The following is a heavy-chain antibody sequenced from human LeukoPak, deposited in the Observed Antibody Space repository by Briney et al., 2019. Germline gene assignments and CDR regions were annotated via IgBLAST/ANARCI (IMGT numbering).Heavy chain of an antibody. CDR1: GFTFSSYE. D-gene: IGHD3-10*01. CDR2: ISSSGSTK. Sequence: GGSLRLSCAASGFTFSSYEMNWVRQAPGKGLEWGSYISSSGSTKYYADSVRGRSTISRDNAKNSLYLQMNSLRAEDTAVYYCARVRSWFGEGMDVWGQGTTVTVSS. V-gene: IGHV3-48*03. CDR3: ARVRSWFGEGMDV. J-gene: IGHJ6*02.